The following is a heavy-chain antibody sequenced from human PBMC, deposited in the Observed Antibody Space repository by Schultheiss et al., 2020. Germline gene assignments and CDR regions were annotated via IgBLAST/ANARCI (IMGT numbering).Heavy chain of an antibody. CDR2: ISSSSSYT. CDR1: GFTFSDYY. J-gene: IGHJ4*02. D-gene: IGHD3-3*01. V-gene: IGHV3-11*06. CDR3: ARDLGTIFGVCPFDY. Sequence: GGSLRLSCAASGFTFSDYYMSWIRQAPGKGLEWVSYISSSSSYTNYADSVKGRFTISRDNAKNSLYLQMNSLRAEDTAVYYCARDLGTIFGVCPFDYWGQGHLGTVAS.